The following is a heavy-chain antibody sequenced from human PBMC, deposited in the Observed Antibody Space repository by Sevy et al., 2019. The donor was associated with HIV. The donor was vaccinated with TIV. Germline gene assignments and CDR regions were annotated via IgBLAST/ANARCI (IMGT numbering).Heavy chain of an antibody. V-gene: IGHV4-59*08. Sequence: SETLSLTCTVSGSSINGFSWSWIRQPPGKGLEWFGYFYNSGRTKYNPSLKSRVTISVDTSKNQFSRKFNSVSAADTAVYYCARAHTSGWFHYWGQGTLVTVSS. D-gene: IGHD6-19*01. J-gene: IGHJ4*02. CDR2: FYNSGRT. CDR1: GSSINGFS. CDR3: ARAHTSGWFHY.